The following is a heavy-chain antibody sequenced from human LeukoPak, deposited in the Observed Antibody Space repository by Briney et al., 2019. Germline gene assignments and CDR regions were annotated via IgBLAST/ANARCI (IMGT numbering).Heavy chain of an antibody. Sequence: GGSLSLPCAASGFTHSNEAMIWVRQAPGKGLEWVSTITGGSGRTYYTDSVKGRFTISREHSENNVYLQMNSLRAEDTAVYHCAEHGRVNNDWHCFDYWGQGTLVTVSS. D-gene: IGHD3-9*01. V-gene: IGHV3-23*01. J-gene: IGHJ4*02. CDR3: AEHGRVNNDWHCFDY. CDR2: ITGGSGRT. CDR1: GFTHSNEA.